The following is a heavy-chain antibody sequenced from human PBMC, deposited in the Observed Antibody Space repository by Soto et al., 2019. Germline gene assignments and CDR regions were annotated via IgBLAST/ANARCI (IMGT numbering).Heavy chain of an antibody. CDR3: ARDSTTDYYYYYGVDV. CDR1: GYTFTSYG. V-gene: IGHV1-18*04. CDR2: ISAYNGNT. J-gene: IGHJ6*02. D-gene: IGHD4-4*01. Sequence: AASVKVSCKASGYTFTSYGISWVRQAPGQGLEWMGWISAYNGNTNYAQKLQGRVTMTTDTSTSTAYMELRSLRSDDTAVYYCARDSTTDYYYYYGVDVWGQGTTVTVSS.